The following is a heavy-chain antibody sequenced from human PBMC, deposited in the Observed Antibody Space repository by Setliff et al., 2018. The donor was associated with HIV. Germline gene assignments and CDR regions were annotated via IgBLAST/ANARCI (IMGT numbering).Heavy chain of an antibody. Sequence: PGGSLRLSCAASGFTFSDHYMSWIRQAPGKGLEWVSYISSSGRTIYYADSVKGRFTISRDNAKNSLYLQMNSLRAEDTAVYYCARDPDYYDSSGPDDAFDIWGQGTMVTVSS. J-gene: IGHJ3*02. CDR3: ARDPDYYDSSGPDDAFDI. CDR1: GFTFSDHY. D-gene: IGHD3-22*01. CDR2: ISSSGRTI. V-gene: IGHV3-11*04.